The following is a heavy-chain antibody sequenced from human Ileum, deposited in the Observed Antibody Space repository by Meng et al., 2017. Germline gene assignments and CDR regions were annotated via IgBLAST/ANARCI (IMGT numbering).Heavy chain of an antibody. CDR3: ARGISANY. J-gene: IGHJ4*02. CDR1: GGSISTYY. CDR2: IYYSRST. Sequence: QVQLQESGPGLVKPSETLSLTCSVCGGSISTYYWSWMRQRRGMGLEWIGYIYYSRSTNYSPSLKSRVTISVDTSKNQFSLKLSSVTAADTAVYYCARGISANYWGRGTLVTVSS. V-gene: IGHV4-59*01.